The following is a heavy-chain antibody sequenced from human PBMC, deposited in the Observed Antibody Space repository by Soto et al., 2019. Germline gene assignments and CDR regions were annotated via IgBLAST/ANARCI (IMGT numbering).Heavy chain of an antibody. CDR1: GGTFSSYT. V-gene: IGHV1-69*02. Sequence: ASVKVSCKASGGTFSSYTISWVRQAPGQGLEWMGRIIPILGIANYAQKFQGRVTITADKSTSTAYMELSSLRSEDTAVYYCAMIITMPPGAFAPWGQGTLVTVSS. CDR2: IIPILGIA. D-gene: IGHD3-10*01. J-gene: IGHJ5*02. CDR3: AMIITMPPGAFAP.